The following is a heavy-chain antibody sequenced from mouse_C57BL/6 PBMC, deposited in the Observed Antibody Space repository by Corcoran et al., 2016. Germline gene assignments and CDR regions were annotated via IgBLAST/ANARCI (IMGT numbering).Heavy chain of an antibody. CDR2: INPNNGGT. J-gene: IGHJ4*01. V-gene: IGHV1-18*01. CDR3: ARDNLSPVGFYAMDY. Sequence: EVQLQQSGPELVKPGASVKIPCKASGYTFTDYNMDWVKQSHGKSLEWIGDINPNNGGTIYNQKFKGKATLTVDKSSSTAYMELRSLTSEDTAVYYCARDNLSPVGFYAMDYWGQGTSVTVSS. CDR1: GYTFTDYN. D-gene: IGHD1-1*01.